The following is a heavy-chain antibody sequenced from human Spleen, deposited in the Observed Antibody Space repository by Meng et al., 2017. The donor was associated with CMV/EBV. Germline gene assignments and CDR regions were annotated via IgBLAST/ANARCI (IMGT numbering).Heavy chain of an antibody. V-gene: IGHV4-34*01. Sequence: SETLSLTCAVYGGSFSGYYWSWFRQPPGKGLEWIGEINHSGSTNYNPSLKSRVTISVDTSKNQFSLKLSSVTAADTAVYYCARGYSSSWRWNWFDPWGQGTLVTVSS. D-gene: IGHD6-6*01. CDR1: GGSFSGYY. CDR3: ARGYSSSWRWNWFDP. CDR2: INHSGST. J-gene: IGHJ5*02.